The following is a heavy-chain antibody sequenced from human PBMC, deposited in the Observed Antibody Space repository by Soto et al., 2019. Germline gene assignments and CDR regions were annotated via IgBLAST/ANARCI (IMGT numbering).Heavy chain of an antibody. D-gene: IGHD1-1*01. CDR2: ISAYSGNT. V-gene: IGHV1-18*04. Sequence: PGESLKISCKGSGYSFTSYWISWVRQMPGKGKEWKGWISAYSGNTKYAQKLQSRVTMTTDTSTSTAYMELRSLRSDDTAVYYCARRGLELEYYYYYMDVWGKGT. J-gene: IGHJ6*03. CDR3: ARRGLELEYYYYYMDV. CDR1: GYSFTSYW.